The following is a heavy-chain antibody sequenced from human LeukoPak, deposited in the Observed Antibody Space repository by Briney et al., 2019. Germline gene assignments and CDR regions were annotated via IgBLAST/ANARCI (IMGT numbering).Heavy chain of an antibody. CDR2: ISAYNGNT. J-gene: IGHJ4*02. D-gene: IGHD1-26*01. CDR3: AREAGLRSYFVSGVLYYFDY. CDR1: GYTFTSYG. Sequence: ASVKVSCTASGYTFTSYGIGWVRQAPGQGLEWMGWISAYNGNTNYAQKLQGRVTMTTDTSTSTAYMELRSLRSDDTAVYYCAREAGLRSYFVSGVLYYFDYWGQGTLVTVSS. V-gene: IGHV1-18*01.